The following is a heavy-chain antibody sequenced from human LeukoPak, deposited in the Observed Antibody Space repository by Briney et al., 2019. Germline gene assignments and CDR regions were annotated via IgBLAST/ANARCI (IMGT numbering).Heavy chain of an antibody. CDR3: ARATVAGAFDF. CDR2: IYNSGSI. Sequence: SETLSLTCTVSGGSVPNFYCDWIRQSLGKRLEWIGYIYNSGSINYNPSLKSRVAISEDTSKNQFSLKLSSVTAADTAVYYCARATVAGAFDFWGQGTLVTVPS. CDR1: GGSVPNFY. D-gene: IGHD6-19*01. V-gene: IGHV4-59*02. J-gene: IGHJ4*02.